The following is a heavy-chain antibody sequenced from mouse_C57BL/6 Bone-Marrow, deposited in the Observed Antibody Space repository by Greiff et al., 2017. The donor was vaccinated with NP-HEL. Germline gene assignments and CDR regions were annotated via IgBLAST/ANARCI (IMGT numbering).Heavy chain of an antibody. CDR1: GYTFTSYW. Sequence: QVQLQQPGAELVKPGASVKMSCKASGYTFTSYWITWVKQRPGQGLEWIGDIYPGSGSTNYNEKFKSKATLTVDTSSSTAYMQLSSLTSEDSAVYYCAREASYYDTLDYWGQGTTLTVSS. V-gene: IGHV1-55*01. D-gene: IGHD2-4*01. CDR3: AREASYYDTLDY. CDR2: IYPGSGST. J-gene: IGHJ2*01.